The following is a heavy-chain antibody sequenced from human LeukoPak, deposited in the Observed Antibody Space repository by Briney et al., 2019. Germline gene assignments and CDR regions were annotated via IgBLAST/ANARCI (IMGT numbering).Heavy chain of an antibody. J-gene: IGHJ4*02. CDR2: VDYSGRT. CDR3: ARLDASSAHFSGSFPDY. V-gene: IGHV4-39*01. D-gene: IGHD3-10*01. CDR1: GGSITNSDYF. Sequence: SETLSLTCAVSGGSITNSDYFWGWIRQPPGKGLEWIGNVDYSGRTHYNPSLMSRVTIYADNSKNQFSLKLRSVTAADTAVYYCARLDASSAHFSGSFPDYWGQGTLVTVSS.